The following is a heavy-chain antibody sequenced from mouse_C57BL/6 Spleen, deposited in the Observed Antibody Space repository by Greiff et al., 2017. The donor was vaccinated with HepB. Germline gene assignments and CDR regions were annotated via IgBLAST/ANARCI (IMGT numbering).Heavy chain of an antibody. J-gene: IGHJ1*03. V-gene: IGHV1-64*01. CDR2: IHPNSGST. CDR3: ARRSCNWYFDV. D-gene: IGHD6-1*01. CDR1: GYTFTSYW. Sequence: QVQLQQPGAELVKPGASVKLSCKASGYTFTSYWMHWVKQSPGQGLEWIGMIHPNSGSTNYNEKFKSKATMTVDKSSSTAYMQLSSLTSEDSAVYYCARRSCNWYFDVWGTGTTVTVSS.